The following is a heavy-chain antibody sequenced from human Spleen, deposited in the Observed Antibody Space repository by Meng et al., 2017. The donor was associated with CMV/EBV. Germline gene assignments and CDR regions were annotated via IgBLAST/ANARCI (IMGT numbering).Heavy chain of an antibody. CDR2: IRSKPNGYAQ. CDR3: TRQGSYWAFDI. Sequence: AASELTLSGSAIHWVRQACGKGLEWVGSIRSKPNGYAQTYAASVKGRFTISRDDSKNTAYLQMNSLKTEDTAVYYCTRQGSYWAFDIWGQGTMVTVSS. D-gene: IGHD3-10*01. J-gene: IGHJ3*02. V-gene: IGHV3-73*01. CDR1: ELTLSGSA.